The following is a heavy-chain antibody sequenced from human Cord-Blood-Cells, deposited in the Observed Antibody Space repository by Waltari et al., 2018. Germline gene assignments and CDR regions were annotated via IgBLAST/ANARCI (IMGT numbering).Heavy chain of an antibody. CDR1: GGSISSGGYS. CDR2: IYYSGST. D-gene: IGHD2-15*01. Sequence: QVQLQESGPGLVKPSQTLSLTCTVSGGSISSGGYSWSWIRQHPGKGLEWIGYIYYSGSTYYNPSLKSRVTISVDTSKNQFSLKLSSVTAADTAVYYCARTSNGGNFDYWGQGTLVTVSS. CDR3: ARTSNGGNFDY. J-gene: IGHJ4*02. V-gene: IGHV4-31*03.